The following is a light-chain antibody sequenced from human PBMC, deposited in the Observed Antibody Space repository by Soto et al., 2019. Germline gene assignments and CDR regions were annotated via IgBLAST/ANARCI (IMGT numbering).Light chain of an antibody. CDR1: QSVSSN. CDR3: HHYNSWPYS. J-gene: IGKJ2*01. CDR2: GAS. Sequence: TQYPATLSSFAGQRAPVCRRASQSVSSNLAWYQQKPGQAPRLLIYGASTRATGFPARFSGSGSGTEFTLTISSLQSEDFAVYYCHHYNSWPYSFGQGTKVDIK. V-gene: IGKV3-15*01.